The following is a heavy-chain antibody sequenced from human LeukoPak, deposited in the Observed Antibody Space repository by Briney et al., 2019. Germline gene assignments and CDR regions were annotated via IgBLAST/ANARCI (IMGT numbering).Heavy chain of an antibody. Sequence: GGSLRLSCVASKFSFSSSWMTWVRQAPGKGLEWVVNINQDANEIQYVDSVKGRFTISRDNAKNSLYLQMNSLRAEDTAVYYCARDPYSNFFGAFDIWGQGTMVTVSS. CDR3: ARDPYSNFFGAFDI. CDR1: KFSFSSSW. CDR2: INQDANEI. D-gene: IGHD6-13*01. J-gene: IGHJ3*02. V-gene: IGHV3-7*04.